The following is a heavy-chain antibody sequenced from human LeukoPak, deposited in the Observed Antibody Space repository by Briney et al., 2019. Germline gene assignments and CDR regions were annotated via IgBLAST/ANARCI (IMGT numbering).Heavy chain of an antibody. V-gene: IGHV3-30*02. CDR3: AKDQVGRWQSQCFDY. CDR2: IRYDGSNK. CDR1: GFTFSSYG. D-gene: IGHD1-26*01. J-gene: IGHJ4*02. Sequence: PGGSLRLSCAASGFTFSSYGMHWVRQAPGKGLEWVAFIRYDGSNKYYADSVKGRFTISRDNSKNTLYLQMNSLRAEDTAVYYCAKDQVGRWQSQCFDYWGQGTLVTVSS.